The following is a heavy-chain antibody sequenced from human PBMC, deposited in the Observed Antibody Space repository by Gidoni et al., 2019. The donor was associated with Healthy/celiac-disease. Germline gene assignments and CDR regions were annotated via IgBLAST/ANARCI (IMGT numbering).Heavy chain of an antibody. CDR2: INPNSGGT. CDR1: GYTFTGYY. CDR3: ARDSPACGGDCWYFDL. Sequence: QVQLVQSGAEVKKPGASVKVSCKASGYTFTGYYMHWVRQAPGQGLEWMGWINPNSGGTNYAQKFQGWVTMTRDTSISTAYMELSRLRSDDTAVYYCARDSPACGGDCWYFDLWGRGTLVTVSS. V-gene: IGHV1-2*04. J-gene: IGHJ2*01. D-gene: IGHD2-21*02.